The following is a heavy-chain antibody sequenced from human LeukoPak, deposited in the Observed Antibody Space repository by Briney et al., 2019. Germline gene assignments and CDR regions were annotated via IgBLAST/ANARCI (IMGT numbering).Heavy chain of an antibody. Sequence: QPSQTLSLTCAVSGGSISSGGYSWSWIRRPPGKGLEWIGYIYHSGSTYYNPSLKSRVTISVDRSKNQFSLKLSSVTAADTAVYYCARGAVRGVRPYYYYYGMDVWGQGTTVTVSS. CDR3: ARGAVRGVRPYYYYYGMDV. J-gene: IGHJ6*02. CDR2: IYHSGST. V-gene: IGHV4-30-2*01. D-gene: IGHD3-10*01. CDR1: GGSISSGGYS.